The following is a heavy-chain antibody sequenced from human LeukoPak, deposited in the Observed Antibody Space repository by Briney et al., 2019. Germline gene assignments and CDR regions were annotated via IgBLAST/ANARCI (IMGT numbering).Heavy chain of an antibody. J-gene: IGHJ6*02. D-gene: IGHD1-20*01. CDR2: IIPILGIA. CDR3: ARVNWNEDYYYGMDV. Sequence: SVKVSCTASGGTFSSYAISWVRQAPGQGLEWMGRIIPILGIANYAQKFQGRVTITADKSTSTAYMELSSLRSEDTAVYYCARVNWNEDYYYGMDVWGQGTTVTVSS. V-gene: IGHV1-69*04. CDR1: GGTFSSYA.